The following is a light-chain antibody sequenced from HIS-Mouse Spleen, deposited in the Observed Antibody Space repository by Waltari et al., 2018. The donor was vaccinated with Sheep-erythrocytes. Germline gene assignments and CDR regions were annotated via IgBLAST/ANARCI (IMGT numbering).Light chain of an antibody. CDR2: EDS. CDR1: RLPKKY. J-gene: IGLJ1*01. Sequence: SYELTQPPSVSVSPGQTARITCSGDRLPKKYAYWYQQKSGQAPVLVIYEDSKRPSGIPERFSGSSSGTMATLTISGAQVEDEADYYCYSTDSSGNRDVFGTGTKVTVL. V-gene: IGLV3-10*01. CDR3: YSTDSSGNRDV.